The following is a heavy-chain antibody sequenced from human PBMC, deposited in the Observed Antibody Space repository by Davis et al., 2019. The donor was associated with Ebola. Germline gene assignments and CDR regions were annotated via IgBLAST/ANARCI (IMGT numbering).Heavy chain of an antibody. Sequence: PSETLSLTCTVSGSFISSHYWTWIRQSPGRGLKWLGYIYNSGGSNYNPSLKSRVTISVDTSKNQFSLNLTSVTAADTAVYYCARGLYGPGAFDIWGQGTMVTVSS. CDR3: ARGLYGPGAFDI. D-gene: IGHD4-17*01. J-gene: IGHJ3*02. CDR2: IYNSGGS. V-gene: IGHV4-59*11. CDR1: GSFISSHY.